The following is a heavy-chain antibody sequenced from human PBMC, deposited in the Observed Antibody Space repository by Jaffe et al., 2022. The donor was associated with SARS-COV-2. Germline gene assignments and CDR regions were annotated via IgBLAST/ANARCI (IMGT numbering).Heavy chain of an antibody. V-gene: IGHV3-13*01. J-gene: IGHJ6*02. CDR3: ARAMPSVPRRRWLQSGGMDV. Sequence: EVQLVESGGGLVQPGGSLRLSCAASGFTFSSYDMHWVRQATGKGLEWVSAIGTAGDTYYPGSVKGRFTISRENAKNSLYLQMNSLRAGDTAVYYCARAMPSVPRRRWLQSGGMDVWGQGTTVTVSS. CDR1: GFTFSSYD. D-gene: IGHD5-12*01. CDR2: IGTAGDT.